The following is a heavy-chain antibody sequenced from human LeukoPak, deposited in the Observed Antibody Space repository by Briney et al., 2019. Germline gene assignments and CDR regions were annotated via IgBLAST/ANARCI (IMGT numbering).Heavy chain of an antibody. CDR1: GFTFSSYE. CDR2: IYSGGST. J-gene: IGHJ3*02. Sequence: GGSLRLSCAASGFTFSSYEMNWVRQAPGKGLEWVSVIYSGGSTYYADSVKGRFTISRDNSKNTLYLQMNSLRAEDTAVYYCARDGDILTGFRSGNAFDIWGQGTMVTVSS. D-gene: IGHD3-9*01. V-gene: IGHV3-66*01. CDR3: ARDGDILTGFRSGNAFDI.